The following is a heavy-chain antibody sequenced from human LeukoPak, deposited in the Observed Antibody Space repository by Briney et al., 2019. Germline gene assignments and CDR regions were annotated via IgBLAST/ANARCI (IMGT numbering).Heavy chain of an antibody. D-gene: IGHD6-19*01. CDR3: AREWLALFDY. Sequence: GGSLRLSCAASGFTFSSDAMSWVRQALGKGLEWVANIKQDGSEKYYVDSVKGRFTISRDNAKNSLYLQMNSLRAEDTAVYYCAREWLALFDYWGQGTLVTVSS. CDR1: GFTFSSDA. V-gene: IGHV3-7*01. CDR2: IKQDGSEK. J-gene: IGHJ4*02.